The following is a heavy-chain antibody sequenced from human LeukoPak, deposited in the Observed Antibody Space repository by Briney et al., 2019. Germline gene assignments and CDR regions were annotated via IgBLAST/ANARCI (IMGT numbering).Heavy chain of an antibody. Sequence: RPSETLSLTCAVYGGSFSGYYWSWIRQPAGKGLEWIGRIYTSGSTNYNPSLKSRVTMSVDTSKNQFSLNLSSVTAADTAVYYCARGPRSYSSGPNWFDPWGQGTLVTVSS. CDR1: GGSFSGYY. D-gene: IGHD6-19*01. CDR2: IYTSGST. J-gene: IGHJ5*02. V-gene: IGHV4-59*10. CDR3: ARGPRSYSSGPNWFDP.